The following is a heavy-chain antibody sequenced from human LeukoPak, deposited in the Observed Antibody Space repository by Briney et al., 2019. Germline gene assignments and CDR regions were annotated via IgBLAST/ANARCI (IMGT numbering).Heavy chain of an antibody. V-gene: IGHV4-34*01. Sequence: GSLRLSCAASGFTFSSYGMHWVRQPPGKGLEWIGEIYHSGSTNYNPSLKSRVTISVDTSKNQFSLKLSSVTAADTAVYYCARHRAHYYGSGSYLHYFDYWGQGTLVTVSS. D-gene: IGHD3-10*01. J-gene: IGHJ4*02. CDR3: ARHRAHYYGSGSYLHYFDY. CDR2: IYHSGST. CDR1: GFTFSSYG.